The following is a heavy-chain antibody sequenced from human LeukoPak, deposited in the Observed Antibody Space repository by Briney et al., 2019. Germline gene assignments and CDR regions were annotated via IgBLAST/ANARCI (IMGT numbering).Heavy chain of an antibody. CDR1: GGAISSYY. J-gene: IGHJ5*02. CDR3: ARVGFWSGYWFDP. D-gene: IGHD3-3*01. Sequence: PSETLSLTCTVSGGAISSYYWSWIRQPAGKGLDWIGRIYTSGSTNYNPSLKSPVTISVDTSNNQFSLKMSSVTAADTAVYYCARVGFWSGYWFDPWGQGTLVTVSS. CDR2: IYTSGST. V-gene: IGHV4-4*07.